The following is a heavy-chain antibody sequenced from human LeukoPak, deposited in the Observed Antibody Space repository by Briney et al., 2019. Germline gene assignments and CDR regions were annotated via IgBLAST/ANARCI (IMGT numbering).Heavy chain of an antibody. V-gene: IGHV4-38-2*01. CDR3: ARNVTAGFFDY. Sequence: SETLSLTCAVSRSSITSNYFWAWFRQPPGKGLEWIATIYHSWGIYFNPSLKSRVSISLDASNNQFFLKLASVTAADTAIYYCARNVTAGFFDYWGQGILITVSS. CDR1: RSSITSNYF. J-gene: IGHJ4*02. D-gene: IGHD1-1*01. CDR2: IYHSWGI.